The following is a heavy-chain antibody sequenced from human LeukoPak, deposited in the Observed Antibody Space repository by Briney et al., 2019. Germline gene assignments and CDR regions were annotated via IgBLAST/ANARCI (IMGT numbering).Heavy chain of an antibody. J-gene: IGHJ4*02. D-gene: IGHD3-16*01. V-gene: IGHV3-30*04. CDR3: GGPRGGARGVFAY. CDR1: GFTFSSYA. Sequence: GGSLRLSCAASGFTFSSYAMHWVRQAPGKGLEWVAVISYDGSNKYYADSVKGRFTISRDNSKNTLYLQMNSLRAEDTAVYYCGGPRGGARGVFAYWGRGTLVTVS. CDR2: ISYDGSNK.